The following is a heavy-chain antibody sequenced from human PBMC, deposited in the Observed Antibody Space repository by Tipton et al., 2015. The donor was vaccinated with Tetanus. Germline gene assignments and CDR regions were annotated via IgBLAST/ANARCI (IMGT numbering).Heavy chain of an antibody. CDR3: AKALGTDDGPGDAFDI. Sequence: SLRLSCAASGFTFSSYGMHWVRQAPGKGLEWVAVISYDGSNKYYADSVKGRFTISRDNSKNTLYLQMNSLRAEDTAVYYCAKALGTDDGPGDAFDIWGQGTMVTVSS. J-gene: IGHJ3*02. CDR1: GFTFSSYG. V-gene: IGHV3-30*18. CDR2: ISYDGSNK. D-gene: IGHD7-27*01.